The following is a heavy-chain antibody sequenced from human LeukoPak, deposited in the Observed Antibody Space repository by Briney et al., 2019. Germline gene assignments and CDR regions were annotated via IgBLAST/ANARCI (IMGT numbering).Heavy chain of an antibody. CDR1: GITFSSYE. CDR2: ISSSGSTI. CDR3: ARDPPYSYSRDFDY. D-gene: IGHD5-18*01. Sequence: AGFLGFSCASSGITFSSYEMNWVRQAPRKGLELVSYISSSGSTIYYADSVKGRFTISSDNAKNSLYLQMNSLRAEDTAVYYCARDPPYSYSRDFDYWGQGTLVTVSS. J-gene: IGHJ4*02. V-gene: IGHV3-48*03.